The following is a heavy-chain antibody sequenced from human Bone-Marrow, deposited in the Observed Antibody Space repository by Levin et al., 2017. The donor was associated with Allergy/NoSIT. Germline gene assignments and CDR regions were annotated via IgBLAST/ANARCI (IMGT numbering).Heavy chain of an antibody. D-gene: IGHD3-10*01. CDR2: IIPILGIA. Sequence: SVKVSCKASGGTFSSYTISWVRQAPGQGLEWMGRIIPILGIANYAQKFQGRVTITADKSTSTAYMELSSLRSEDTAVYYCARGYYYGSGGPYYFDYWGQGTLVTVSS. CDR1: GGTFSSYT. V-gene: IGHV1-69*02. J-gene: IGHJ4*02. CDR3: ARGYYYGSGGPYYFDY.